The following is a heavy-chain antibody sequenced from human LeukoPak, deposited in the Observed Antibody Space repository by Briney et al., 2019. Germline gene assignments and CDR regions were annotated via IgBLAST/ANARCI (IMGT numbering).Heavy chain of an antibody. Sequence: PSETLSLTCAVYGGSFSGYYWSWIRQPPGKGLEWIGEINHSGSTNYNPSLKSRVTISVDTSKNQFSLKLSSVTAADTAVYYCARRPSDFWSGYQKQYFQHWGQGTLVTVSS. CDR3: ARRPSDFWSGYQKQYFQH. V-gene: IGHV4-34*01. J-gene: IGHJ1*01. D-gene: IGHD3-3*01. CDR1: GGSFSGYY. CDR2: INHSGST.